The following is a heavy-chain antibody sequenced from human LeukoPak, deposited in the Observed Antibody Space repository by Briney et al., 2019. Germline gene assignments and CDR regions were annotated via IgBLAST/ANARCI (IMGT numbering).Heavy chain of an antibody. V-gene: IGHV4-59*01. CDR1: GGSISSYY. D-gene: IGHD6-19*01. CDR3: ARYSSGWFWYFDL. Sequence: SETLSLTCTVSGGSISSYYWSWVRQPPGKGLEWIGYIYSSGGTNYNPSLKSRVTISVDTPKNQFSLKLTSVTAADTAVYYCARYSSGWFWYFDLWGRGTLVTVSS. J-gene: IGHJ2*01. CDR2: IYSSGGT.